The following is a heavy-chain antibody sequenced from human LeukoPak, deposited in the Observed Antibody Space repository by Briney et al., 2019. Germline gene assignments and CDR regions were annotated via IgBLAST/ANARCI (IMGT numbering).Heavy chain of an antibody. D-gene: IGHD2/OR15-2a*01. CDR2: IYPGDSDT. CDR1: ESNFTSYW. J-gene: IGHJ3*02. Sequence: GESLKISCKGGESNFTSYWSGSVRQLPGKGLEWMGIIYPGDSDTRYSPSFQGQVTISADKSITTTYLQWSSLTPLDTAMYYCARPANRGDAFDIWGQGTMVTVSS. CDR3: ARPANRGDAFDI. V-gene: IGHV5-51*01.